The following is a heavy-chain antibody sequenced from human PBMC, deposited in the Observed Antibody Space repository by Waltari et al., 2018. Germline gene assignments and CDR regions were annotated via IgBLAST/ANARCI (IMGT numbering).Heavy chain of an antibody. Sequence: VQPGGSLRLSCAASGFTFSSYAMSWVRQAPGKGLEWVSAISGSGGSTYYADSVKGRFTISRDNSKNTLYLQMNSLRAEDTAVYYCAKVVFRWRGIAGAGYYFDYWGQGTLVTVSS. D-gene: IGHD6-19*01. V-gene: IGHV3-23*01. CDR3: AKVVFRWRGIAGAGYYFDY. CDR1: GFTFSSYA. J-gene: IGHJ4*02. CDR2: ISGSGGST.